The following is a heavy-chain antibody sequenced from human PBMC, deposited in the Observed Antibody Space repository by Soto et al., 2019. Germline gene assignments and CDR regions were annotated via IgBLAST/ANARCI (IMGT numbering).Heavy chain of an antibody. V-gene: IGHV3-43*01. CDR1: GFTFDDYT. CDR2: ISWDGGST. Sequence: PGGSLRLSCAASGFTFDDYTMHWVRQAPGKGLEWVSLISWDGGSTYYADSVKGRFTISRDNSKNSLYLQMNSLRTEDTALYYYYYYGMDVWGQGTTVTVSS. CDR3: YYYGMDV. J-gene: IGHJ6*02.